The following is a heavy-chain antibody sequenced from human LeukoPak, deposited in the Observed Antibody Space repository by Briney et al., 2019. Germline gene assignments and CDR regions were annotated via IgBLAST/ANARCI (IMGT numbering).Heavy chain of an antibody. CDR1: GFTFSSFW. Sequence: GGSLRLSCAASGFTFSSFWMSWVRQAPGKGLEWVANIKQDGREKYYVDSVKSRLTISRDNAKNSLYLQMNSLRAEDTAVYYCARDYPLDWLYDNWGQGTLVTVSS. V-gene: IGHV3-7*01. CDR3: ARDYPLDWLYDN. D-gene: IGHD3-9*01. CDR2: IKQDGREK. J-gene: IGHJ4*02.